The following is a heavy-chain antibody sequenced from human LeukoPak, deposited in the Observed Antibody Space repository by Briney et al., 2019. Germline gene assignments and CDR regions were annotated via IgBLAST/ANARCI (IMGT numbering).Heavy chain of an antibody. Sequence: PSETLSLTCTVSGGSISSSSYYWGWIRQPPGKGLEWIGSIYYSGSTYYNPSLKSRVTISVDTSKNQFSLKLSSVTAADTAVYYCARNYGSGRSYDYGMDVWGQGTTVTVSS. V-gene: IGHV4-39*01. J-gene: IGHJ6*02. D-gene: IGHD3-10*01. CDR3: ARNYGSGRSYDYGMDV. CDR2: IYYSGST. CDR1: GGSISSSSYY.